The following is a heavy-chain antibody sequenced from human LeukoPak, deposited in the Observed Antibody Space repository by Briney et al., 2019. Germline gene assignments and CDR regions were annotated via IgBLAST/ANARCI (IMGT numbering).Heavy chain of an antibody. CDR2: ISSSSIYL. CDR1: GLTFCSDS. D-gene: IGHD6-13*01. CDR3: ARDRSSSWDAFDI. Sequence: PGGSLRLSCAASGLTFCSDSMNWVRQAPGKGLEWVSSISSSSIYLYYAESVKGRFTISRDNAKNSLYLQMNSLRAEDTAVYYCARDRSSSWDAFDIWGERTIVTVSS. V-gene: IGHV3-21*01. J-gene: IGHJ3*02.